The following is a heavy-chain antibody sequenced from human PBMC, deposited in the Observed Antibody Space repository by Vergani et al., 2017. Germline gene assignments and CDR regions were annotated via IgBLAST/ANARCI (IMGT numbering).Heavy chain of an antibody. D-gene: IGHD3-10*01. V-gene: IGHV1-18*01. CDR2: ISAYNGNT. Sequence: QVQLVQSGAEVKKPGASVKVSCKASGYTFTSYGISWVRQAPGQGLEWMGWISAYNGNTNYAQKLQGRVTMTTDTSTGTAYMEQKSLRSDDTAVYYCARGTSTQPKYGSGSSYYYYYGMDVWGQGTSVTVSS. CDR1: GYTFTSYG. CDR3: ARGTSTQPKYGSGSSYYYYYGMDV. J-gene: IGHJ6*02.